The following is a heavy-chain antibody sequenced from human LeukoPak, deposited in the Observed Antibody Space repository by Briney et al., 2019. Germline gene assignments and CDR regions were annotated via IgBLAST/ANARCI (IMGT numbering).Heavy chain of an antibody. Sequence: SETLSLTCTVSGGSISSYYWSWIRQPPGKGLEWIGYIYYSGSTNYNPSLKSRVTISVDTSKNQFSLKLSSVTAADTAVYYCAQESGYDFWSGYSNWFDPWGQGTLVTVSS. CDR1: GGSISSYY. J-gene: IGHJ5*02. D-gene: IGHD3-3*01. CDR2: IYYSGST. V-gene: IGHV4-59*08. CDR3: AQESGYDFWSGYSNWFDP.